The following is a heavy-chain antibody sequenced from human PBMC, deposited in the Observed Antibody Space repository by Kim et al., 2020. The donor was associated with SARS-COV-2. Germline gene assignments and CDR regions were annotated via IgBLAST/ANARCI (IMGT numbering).Heavy chain of an antibody. Sequence: PSRKSRVTISVDTSKNQFSLKLSSVTAADTAVYYCARLSSGYDSGRRFDYWGQGTLVTVSS. J-gene: IGHJ4*02. CDR3: ARLSSGYDSGRRFDY. V-gene: IGHV4-39*01. D-gene: IGHD5-12*01.